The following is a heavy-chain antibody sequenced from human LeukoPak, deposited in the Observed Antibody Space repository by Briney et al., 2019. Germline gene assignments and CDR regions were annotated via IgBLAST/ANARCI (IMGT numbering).Heavy chain of an antibody. J-gene: IGHJ4*02. D-gene: IGHD4-17*01. V-gene: IGHV4-4*02. CDR3: ARQSYGDYGDWYFDY. Sequence: SGTLSLTCAVSGGSISSSNWWSWVRQPPGKGLEWIGEIYHSGSTNYNPSLKGRVTISVDKSKNQFSLKLSSVTAADTAVYYCARQSYGDYGDWYFDYWGQGTLVTVSS. CDR1: GGSISSSNW. CDR2: IYHSGST.